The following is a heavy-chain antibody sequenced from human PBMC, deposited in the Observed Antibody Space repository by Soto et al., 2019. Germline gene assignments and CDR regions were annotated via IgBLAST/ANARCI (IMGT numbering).Heavy chain of an antibody. CDR3: VKGSASFRPYYFDS. CDR2: INSGGDST. V-gene: IGHV3-23*01. CDR1: GFTFSSYA. Sequence: PGGSLRLSCAASGFTFSSYAMSWIRQAPGKGLEWVSAINSGGDSTYLADCVKGRFTISRDNSENTLYVEMNSLRVEDSAVYYCVKGSASFRPYYFDSWGQGTLVTVSS. J-gene: IGHJ4*02. D-gene: IGHD6-6*01.